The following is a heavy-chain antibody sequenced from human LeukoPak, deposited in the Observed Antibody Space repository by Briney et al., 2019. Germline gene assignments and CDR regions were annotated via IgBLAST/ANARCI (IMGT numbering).Heavy chain of an antibody. V-gene: IGHV3-43*01. CDR3: AKDKWLRGYYYYYMDV. J-gene: IGHJ6*03. CDR2: ITWNGDST. Sequence: PGGSLRLSCGASGFTFDDYNMHWVRQAPGKGLEWVSLITWNGDSTYYADSVEGRFTISRDNSKNSLYLQMNSLRTEDTALYYCAKDKWLRGYYYYYMDVWGKGTTVTVSS. CDR1: GFTFDDYN. D-gene: IGHD5-12*01.